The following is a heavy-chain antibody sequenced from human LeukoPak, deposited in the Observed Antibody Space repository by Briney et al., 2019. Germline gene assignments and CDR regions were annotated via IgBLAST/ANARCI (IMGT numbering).Heavy chain of an antibody. D-gene: IGHD6-6*01. CDR2: ISDSGGNT. CDR3: ARHRSSWLIDY. CDR1: GFTFNNYA. J-gene: IGHJ4*02. V-gene: IGHV3-23*01. Sequence: GGSLRLSCAASGFTFNNYAMSWVRQAPWERLQWVSGISDSGGNTYYADSVRGRFTISRDNSKNTLYLQMNSLRAEDTAVYYCARHRSSWLIDYWGQGTLVPVSS.